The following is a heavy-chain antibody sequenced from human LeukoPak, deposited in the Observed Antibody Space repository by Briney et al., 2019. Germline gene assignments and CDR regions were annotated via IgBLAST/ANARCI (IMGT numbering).Heavy chain of an antibody. CDR3: ARSRTAMITYFDY. CDR2: INPNSGGT. V-gene: IGHV1-2*02. Sequence: ASVKVSRKASGYTFTGYYMHWVRQAPGQGLEWMGWINPNSGGTNYAQKFQGRVTMTRDTSISTAYMELSRLRSDDTAVYYYARSRTAMITYFDYWGQGTLVTVSS. D-gene: IGHD5-18*01. CDR1: GYTFTGYY. J-gene: IGHJ4*02.